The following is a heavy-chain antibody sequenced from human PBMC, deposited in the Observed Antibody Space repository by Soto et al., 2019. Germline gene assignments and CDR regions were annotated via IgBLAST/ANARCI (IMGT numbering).Heavy chain of an antibody. Sequence: ASVKVSCKASGYTFTTYGFSWVRQAPGQGLEWMGWISAYNGNIKYAQNVQDRVTMTTDTSTSTVYMELTSLRSDDTAVYYCARGPGGSGTHYQTPAEYCGQGTLVTVSS. V-gene: IGHV1-18*01. CDR3: ARGPGGSGTHYQTPAEY. CDR1: GYTFTTYG. J-gene: IGHJ4*02. CDR2: ISAYNGNI. D-gene: IGHD3-10*01.